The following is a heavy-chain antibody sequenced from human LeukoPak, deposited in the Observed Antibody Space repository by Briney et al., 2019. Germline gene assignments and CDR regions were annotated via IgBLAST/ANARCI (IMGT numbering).Heavy chain of an antibody. D-gene: IGHD3-3*01. CDR3: ARDQFTIFGVVYPSYYGMDV. CDR1: GYTFTSYG. J-gene: IGHJ6*02. Sequence: ASVKVSCKASGYTFTSYGISWVRQAPGLGLEWMGCISAYNGNTNYAQKLQGRVTMTTDTSTSTAYMELRSLRSDDTAVYYCARDQFTIFGVVYPSYYGMDVWGQGTTVTVSS. V-gene: IGHV1-18*01. CDR2: ISAYNGNT.